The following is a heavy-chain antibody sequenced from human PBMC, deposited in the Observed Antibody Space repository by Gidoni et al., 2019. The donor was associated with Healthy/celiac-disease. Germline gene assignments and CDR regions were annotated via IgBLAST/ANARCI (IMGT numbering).Heavy chain of an antibody. CDR3: ARGLLGGGSDY. V-gene: IGHV4-39*07. D-gene: IGHD2-8*02. Sequence: QLQLQESGPGLVQPSETLSLTCTVSGGSISSSSYYSGWIRQPPGKGLEWIGSIYYSGSTYYNPSLKSRVTISVDTSKNQFSLKLSSVTAADTAVYYCARGLLGGGSDYWGQGTLVTVSS. CDR1: GGSISSSSYY. J-gene: IGHJ4*02. CDR2: IYYSGST.